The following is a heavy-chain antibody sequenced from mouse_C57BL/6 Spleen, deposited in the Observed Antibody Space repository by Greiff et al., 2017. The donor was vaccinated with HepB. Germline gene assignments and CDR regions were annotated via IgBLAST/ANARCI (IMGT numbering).Heavy chain of an antibody. D-gene: IGHD2-10*01. J-gene: IGHJ4*01. Sequence: EVKLQESGGGLVKPGGSLKLSCAASGFTFSSYTMSWVRQTPEKRLEWVATISGGGGNTYYPDSVKGRFTISRDNAKNTLYLQMSSLRSEDTALYYCARRAYYGNYDAMDYWGQGTSVTVSS. CDR3: ARRAYYGNYDAMDY. CDR2: ISGGGGNT. CDR1: GFTFSSYT. V-gene: IGHV5-9*01.